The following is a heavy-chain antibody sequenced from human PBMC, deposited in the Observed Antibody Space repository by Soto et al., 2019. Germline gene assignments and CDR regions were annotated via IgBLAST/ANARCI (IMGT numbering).Heavy chain of an antibody. CDR2: ISGTTGHA. D-gene: IGHD3-16*01. J-gene: IGHJ4*02. Sequence: EVQILESGGGLVHPGGSLGFSCAAPESPLGTIPMAGCRRPPGKGLEWVLAISGTTGHAFYEDSVKDRFTISRDNSKNTLYLHMDSLRAEDTAVYHCARAPSEYIWGSYLRYYEYWGQGTLVTVSS. CDR3: ARAPSEYIWGSYLRYYEY. CDR1: ESPLGTIP. V-gene: IGHV3-23*01.